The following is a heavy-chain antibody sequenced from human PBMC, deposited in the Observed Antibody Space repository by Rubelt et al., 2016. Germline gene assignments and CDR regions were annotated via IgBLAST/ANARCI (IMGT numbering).Heavy chain of an antibody. CDR3: AKDYSSGWYED. CDR2: IGTNAANT. J-gene: IGHJ4*02. CDR1: EFSVSTKY. D-gene: IGHD6-13*01. V-gene: IGHV3-53*01. Sequence: EVQLMESGGGLIQPGGSLRLSCAASEFSVSTKYMSWVRQAPGKGLEWVSTIGTNAANTYYADSVKGRFTISRDNSKNTLFLQMNSLTAEDTAIYYCAKDYSSGWYEDWGQGTLVTVSS.